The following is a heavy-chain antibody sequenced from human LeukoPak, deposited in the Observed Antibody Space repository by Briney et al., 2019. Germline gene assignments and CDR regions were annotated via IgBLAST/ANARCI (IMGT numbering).Heavy chain of an antibody. V-gene: IGHV3-49*03. Sequence: QAGGSLRLSCTASGFTFGDYAMSWFRQAPGKGLEWVGFIRSKAYGGTTEYAASVKGRLTITRDESKSIAYLQMNSLKNEDTAVYYCTRGPLRGDYSGYYFDYWGQGTLVTVSS. CDR1: GFTFGDYA. CDR3: TRGPLRGDYSGYYFDY. CDR2: IRSKAYGGTT. J-gene: IGHJ4*02. D-gene: IGHD4-17*01.